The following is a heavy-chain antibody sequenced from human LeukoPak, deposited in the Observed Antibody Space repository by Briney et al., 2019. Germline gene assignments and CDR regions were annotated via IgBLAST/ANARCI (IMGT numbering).Heavy chain of an antibody. V-gene: IGHV3-9*01. CDR3: AKHKGTTLYNWNDGGFDY. CDR1: GFIFNTNA. J-gene: IGHJ4*02. CDR2: ISWNSGSI. Sequence: GGSLRLSCAASGFIFNTNAMTWVRQAPGKGLEWVSGISWNSGSIGYADSVKGRFTISRDNAKNSLYLQMNSLRAEDTALYYCAKHKGTTLYNWNDGGFDYWGQGTLVTVSS. D-gene: IGHD1-1*01.